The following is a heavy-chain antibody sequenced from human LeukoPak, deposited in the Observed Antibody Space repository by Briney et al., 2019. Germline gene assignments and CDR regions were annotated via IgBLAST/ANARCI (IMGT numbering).Heavy chain of an antibody. Sequence: GGSLRLXCAASGFTFSSYAMSWVRQAPGKGLEWVSAISGSGGSTYYADSVKGRFTISRDNSKNTLYLQMNSLRAEDTAVYYCAKDRRIAVNFHFDYWGQGTLVTVSS. D-gene: IGHD6-19*01. CDR3: AKDRRIAVNFHFDY. V-gene: IGHV3-23*01. CDR1: GFTFSSYA. CDR2: ISGSGGST. J-gene: IGHJ4*02.